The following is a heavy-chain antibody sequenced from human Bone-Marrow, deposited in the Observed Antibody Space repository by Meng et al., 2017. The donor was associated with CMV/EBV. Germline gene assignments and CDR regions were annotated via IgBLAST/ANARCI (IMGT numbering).Heavy chain of an antibody. J-gene: IGHJ6*02. V-gene: IGHV4-59*01. CDR1: GGSISSYY. CDR3: ARYPRKTYCSSTRCHEGYYYYYYGMDV. Sequence: GSLRLSCTVSGGSISSYYWSWIRQPPGKGLGWIGYIYYSGSTNYNPSLKSRVTITVDTSKAQFSLKLSSVTAEDTAVYYCARYPRKTYCSSTRCHEGYYYYYYGMDVWGQGTTVTVSS. D-gene: IGHD2-2*01. CDR2: IYYSGST.